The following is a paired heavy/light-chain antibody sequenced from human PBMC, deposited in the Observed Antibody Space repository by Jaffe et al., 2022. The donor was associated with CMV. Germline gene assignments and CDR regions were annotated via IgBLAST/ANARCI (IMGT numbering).Heavy chain of an antibody. J-gene: IGHJ4*02. CDR1: GYSFSSYW. CDR2: INPADSAVI. Sequence: EVQLVQSGAEVKKPGESLKISCKGSGYSFSSYWIVWVRQMPGKGLEWMGIINPADSAVIRYSPSFQGQVTISADKSMNTASLQWSSLQASDTAMYYCARRVFSGDRGGEFDQWGQGTLVTVSS. V-gene: IGHV5-51*01. CDR3: ARRVFSGDRGGEFDQ. D-gene: IGHD7-27*01.
Light chain of an antibody. J-gene: IGLJ3*02. CDR3: SSYTGSSTLWV. CDR1: SSDVGGYNY. Sequence: QSALTQPASVSGSPGQSITISCTGTSSDVGGYNYVSWYQQHPGKAPKLMIYDVSNRPSGVSNRFSGSKSGNTASLTISGLQAEDEADYYCSSYTGSSTLWVFGGGTKLTVL. CDR2: DVS. V-gene: IGLV2-14*01.